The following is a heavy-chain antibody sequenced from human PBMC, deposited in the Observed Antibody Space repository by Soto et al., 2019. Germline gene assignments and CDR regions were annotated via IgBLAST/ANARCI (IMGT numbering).Heavy chain of an antibody. CDR2: IYYSGST. Sequence: SETLSLTCTVSGGSISSGGYYWSWIRQHPGKGLEWIGYIYYSGSTYYNPSLKSRVTISVDTSKNQFSLKLSSVTAADTAVYYCASESRLTVNPYYYYYMDVWGKGTTVTSP. CDR3: ASESRLTVNPYYYYYMDV. D-gene: IGHD4-17*01. V-gene: IGHV4-31*03. CDR1: GGSISSGGYY. J-gene: IGHJ6*03.